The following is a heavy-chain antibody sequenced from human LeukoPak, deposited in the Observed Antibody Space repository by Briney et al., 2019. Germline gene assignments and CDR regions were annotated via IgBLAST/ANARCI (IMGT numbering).Heavy chain of an antibody. D-gene: IGHD3-9*01. Sequence: PWGSLRLSCAASGFTFSSYGMHWVRQAPGKGLEWVAVISYDGSNKYYADSVKGRFTISRDNSKNTLYLQMNSLRAEDTAVYYCAREGAKYFDWLLYGTGFDYWGQGTLVTVSS. V-gene: IGHV3-30*03. CDR3: AREGAKYFDWLLYGTGFDY. CDR1: GFTFSSYG. J-gene: IGHJ4*02. CDR2: ISYDGSNK.